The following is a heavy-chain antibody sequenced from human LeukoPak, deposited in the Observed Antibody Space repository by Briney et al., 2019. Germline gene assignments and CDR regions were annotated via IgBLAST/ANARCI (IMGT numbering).Heavy chain of an antibody. CDR3: ARDPTYYGDYGG. J-gene: IGHJ4*02. V-gene: IGHV1-69*13. CDR2: IIPIFGTA. CDR1: GGTFSSYA. D-gene: IGHD4-17*01. Sequence: SVKVSCKASGGTFSSYAISWVRQAPGQGLEWMGGIIPIFGTANYAQKFQGRVTITADESTSTAYMELSSLRSEDTAVYYCARDPTYYGDYGGWGQGTLVTVSS.